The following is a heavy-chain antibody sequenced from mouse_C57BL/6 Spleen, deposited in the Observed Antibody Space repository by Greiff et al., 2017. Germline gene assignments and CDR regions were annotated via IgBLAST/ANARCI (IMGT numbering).Heavy chain of an antibody. CDR3: ARELTITTGVAPGWFAY. CDR2: IDPNSGGT. D-gene: IGHD1-1*01. CDR1: GYTFTSYW. J-gene: IGHJ3*01. Sequence: QVQLQQPGAELVKPGASVKLSCKASGYTFTSYWMHWVKQRPGRGLEWIGRIDPNSGGTKYNEKFKSKATLTVDKPSSTAYMQLSSLTSEDSAVYYCARELTITTGVAPGWFAYWGQGTLVTVSA. V-gene: IGHV1-72*01.